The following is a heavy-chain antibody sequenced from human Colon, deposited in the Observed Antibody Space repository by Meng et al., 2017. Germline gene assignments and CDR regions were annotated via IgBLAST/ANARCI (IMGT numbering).Heavy chain of an antibody. V-gene: IGHV4-61*08. J-gene: IGHJ4*02. CDR3: ARDYWESLDF. D-gene: IGHD1-26*01. CDR2: GRIDYANT. CDR1: GASGRSSDRR. Sequence: VQRTAPGPVVVPPSPPLSFPCAAPGASGRSSDRRWGRVRQPPGKGLEWEGYGRIDYANTTYNPSRKSLVNVSLDTSKNQFSMNVRSVTAADTAVYYCARDYWESLDFWGQGILVTVSS.